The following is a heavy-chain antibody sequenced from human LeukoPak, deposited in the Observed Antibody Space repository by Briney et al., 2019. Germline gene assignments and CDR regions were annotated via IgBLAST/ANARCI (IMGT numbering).Heavy chain of an antibody. J-gene: IGHJ4*02. Sequence: SETLSLTCTVSGDSISSSTYYWAWIRQPPGKRPEWIASIKYSGTTYYNLFLKSRVTMSIDTSKNQFSLKLNSVTAADTAVYFCARDVAGYYSFWGQGTLVTVSS. CDR2: IKYSGTT. V-gene: IGHV4-39*07. CDR3: ARDVAGYYSF. D-gene: IGHD6-19*01. CDR1: GDSISSSTYY.